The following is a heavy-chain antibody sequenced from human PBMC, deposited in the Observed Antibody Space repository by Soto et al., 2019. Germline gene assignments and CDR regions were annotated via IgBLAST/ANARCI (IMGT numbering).Heavy chain of an antibody. CDR2: IYYSGST. CDR1: GGSISSGGYY. CDR3: ARDRKAVAVVRPKEYYYYYGMDV. J-gene: IGHJ6*02. V-gene: IGHV4-31*03. Sequence: SETLSLTSTVSGGSISSGGYYWSWIRQHPGKGLEWIGYIYYSGSTYYNPSLKSRVTISVDTSKNQFSLKLSSVTAADTAVYYRARDRKAVAVVRPKEYYYYYGMDVWGQGTTVTVSS. D-gene: IGHD6-13*01.